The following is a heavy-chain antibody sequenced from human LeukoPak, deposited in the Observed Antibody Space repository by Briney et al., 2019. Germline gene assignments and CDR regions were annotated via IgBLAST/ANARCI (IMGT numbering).Heavy chain of an antibody. CDR1: GGSISSSSYD. Sequence: PSETLSLTCTVSGGSISSSSYDWGWIRQPPGKGLEWIGSIYYSGSTYSNQSLKSRVTISVDTYKNQFSLKLSSVTAADTAVYYCARSLRELWPSNWFDPWGQGTLVTVSS. D-gene: IGHD1-26*01. CDR3: ARSLRELWPSNWFDP. J-gene: IGHJ5*02. V-gene: IGHV4-39*01. CDR2: IYYSGST.